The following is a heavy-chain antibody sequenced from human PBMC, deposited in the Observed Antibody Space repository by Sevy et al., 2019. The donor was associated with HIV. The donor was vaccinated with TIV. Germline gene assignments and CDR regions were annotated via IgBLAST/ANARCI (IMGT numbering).Heavy chain of an antibody. V-gene: IGHV3-53*01. J-gene: IGHJ6*02. D-gene: IGHD2-15*01. CDR2: IYSDGRT. CDR1: GFSVSSNY. CDR3: TREDIVLGEDNYYGMDV. Sequence: GGSLRLSCVVSGFSVSSNYMSWVRQAPGKGLEWVSNIYSDGRTYYADSVRGRFTISRDTSKNTVYLEMKSLRAEDTAVYYCTREDIVLGEDNYYGMDVWGHGTTVTDSS.